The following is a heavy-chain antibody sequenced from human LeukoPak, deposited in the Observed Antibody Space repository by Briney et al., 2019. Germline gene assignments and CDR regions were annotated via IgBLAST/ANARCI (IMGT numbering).Heavy chain of an antibody. CDR1: GFTFSSYA. D-gene: IGHD3-3*01. CDR3: AKAQPVRFLEWLSQNYFDY. V-gene: IGHV3-23*01. Sequence: PGGSLRLFCAASGFTFSSYAMSWVRQAPGKGLEWVSAISGSGGSTYYADSVKGRFTISRDNSKNTLYLQMNSLRAEDAAVYYCAKAQPVRFLEWLSQNYFDYWGQGTLVTVSS. CDR2: ISGSGGST. J-gene: IGHJ4*02.